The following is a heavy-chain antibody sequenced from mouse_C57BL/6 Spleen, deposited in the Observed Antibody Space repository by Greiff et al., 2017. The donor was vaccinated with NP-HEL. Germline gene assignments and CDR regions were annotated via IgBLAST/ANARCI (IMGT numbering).Heavy chain of an antibody. CDR2: INPNNGGT. V-gene: IGHV1-26*01. J-gene: IGHJ3*01. CDR3: AREGGYYYGSSGFAY. Sequence: EVQLQQSGPELVKPGASVKISCKASGYTFTDYYMNWVKQSHGKSLEWIGDINPNNGGTSYNQKFKGKATLTVDKSSSTAYMELRSLTSEDSAVYYCAREGGYYYGSSGFAYWGQGTLVTVSA. CDR1: GYTFTDYY. D-gene: IGHD1-1*01.